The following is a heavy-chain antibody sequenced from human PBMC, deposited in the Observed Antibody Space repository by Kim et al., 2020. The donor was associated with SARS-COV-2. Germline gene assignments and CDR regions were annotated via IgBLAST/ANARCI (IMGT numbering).Heavy chain of an antibody. CDR2: INPSGGST. J-gene: IGHJ4*02. CDR3: SRGFDSNYYDSSAYRRLLYFDS. D-gene: IGHD3-22*01. V-gene: IGHV1-46*01. Sequence: ASVKVSCKASGYTFTSYYMHWVRQAPGQGLEWMGIINPSGGSTSYAQKFQGRVTMTRDTSTSTVYMELSSLRSEDTAVYYCSRGFDSNYYDSSAYRRLLYFDSWGQGTLVTVSS. CDR1: GYTFTSYY.